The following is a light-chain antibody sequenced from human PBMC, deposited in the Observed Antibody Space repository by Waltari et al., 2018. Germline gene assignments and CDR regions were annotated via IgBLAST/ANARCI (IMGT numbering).Light chain of an antibody. CDR2: GSS. J-gene: IGLJ3*02. V-gene: IGLV1-40*01. Sequence: QSVLTQPPSVSGAPGQRVTIPCTGSGSNIGAGDVVHWYQQVPRAAPKLLIYGSSSRPLGVPDRFFGSTSGTSASLAITGLQAEDEAVYYCQSYDTTLSVVFGGGTKLTVL. CDR1: GSNIGAGDV. CDR3: QSYDTTLSVV.